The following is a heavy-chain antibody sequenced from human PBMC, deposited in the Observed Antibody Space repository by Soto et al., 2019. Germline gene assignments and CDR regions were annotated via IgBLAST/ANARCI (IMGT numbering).Heavy chain of an antibody. V-gene: IGHV3-48*01. CDR3: ARVGYSSPFDY. CDR1: GFTFSSYS. CDR2: ISSGSNTI. J-gene: IGHJ4*02. D-gene: IGHD5-18*01. Sequence: EVQLVESGGGLVQPGGSLRLSCAASGFTFSSYSMNWVRQAPGKGLEWVSYISSGSNTIYYADSVKGRFTISRDNAKNSLYLQMNSLRVEDTAVFYCARVGYSSPFDYWGKGTLLTVSS.